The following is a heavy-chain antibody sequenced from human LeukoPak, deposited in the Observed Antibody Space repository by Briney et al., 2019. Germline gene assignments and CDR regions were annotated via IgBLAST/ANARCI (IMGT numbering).Heavy chain of an antibody. CDR1: GFTFSSYE. J-gene: IGHJ4*02. V-gene: IGHV3-48*03. CDR2: ISSSGSTI. CDR3: ARGSWYRDLWDHYFDY. Sequence: GGSLGLSCAASGFTFSSYEMNWVRQAPGKGLEWVSYISSSGSTIYYADSVKGRFTISRDNAKNSLYLQMNSLRAEDTAVYYCARGSWYRDLWDHYFDYWGQGTLVTVSS. D-gene: IGHD6-13*01.